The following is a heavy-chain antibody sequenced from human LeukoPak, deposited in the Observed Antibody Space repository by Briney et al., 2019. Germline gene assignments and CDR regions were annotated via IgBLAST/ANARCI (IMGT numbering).Heavy chain of an antibody. V-gene: IGHV4-59*01. CDR1: GGSISKYY. Sequence: SETLSLTCTVSGGSISKYYCRWIRQPPGKGLEWIGYIYYSGSTNYNPSLKSPVTISVDTSKNQCSLKLSSVTAADTAVYYCAREESSSSRFDYWGQGTLVTVSS. J-gene: IGHJ4*02. CDR2: IYYSGST. D-gene: IGHD6-6*01. CDR3: AREESSSSRFDY.